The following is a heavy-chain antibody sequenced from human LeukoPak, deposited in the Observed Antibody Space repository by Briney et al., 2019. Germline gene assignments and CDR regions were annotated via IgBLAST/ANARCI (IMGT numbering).Heavy chain of an antibody. CDR1: GFTFSSYA. Sequence: GGSLRLSCATSGFTFSSYALSWVRQAPGKGLEWVSTVSGGGGSTWYADSVKGRFTISRDNSKNTLYLQMNSLRAEDTAVYYCATYVRGDFDYWGQGTLVTVSS. V-gene: IGHV3-23*01. J-gene: IGHJ4*02. D-gene: IGHD3-10*02. CDR2: VSGGGGST. CDR3: ATYVRGDFDY.